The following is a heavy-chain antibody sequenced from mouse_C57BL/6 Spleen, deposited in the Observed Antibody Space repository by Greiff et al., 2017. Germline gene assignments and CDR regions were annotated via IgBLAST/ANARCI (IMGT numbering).Heavy chain of an antibody. CDR3: AREGGYDGYYYAMDY. D-gene: IGHD2-2*01. J-gene: IGHJ4*01. Sequence: EVKLMESGPGLVKPSQSLSLTCSVTGYSITSGYYWNWIRQFPGNKLEWMGYISYDGSNNYNPSLKNRISITRDTSKNQFFLKLNSVTTEDTATYYCAREGGYDGYYYAMDYWGQGTSVTVSS. CDR1: GYSITSGYY. CDR2: ISYDGSN. V-gene: IGHV3-6*01.